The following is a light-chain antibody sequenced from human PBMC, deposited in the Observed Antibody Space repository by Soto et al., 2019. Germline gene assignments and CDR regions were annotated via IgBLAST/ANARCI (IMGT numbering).Light chain of an antibody. J-gene: IGLJ2*01. CDR3: CSYAGSSTFVV. Sequence: QSALTQPASVSGSPGQSITISCTGTSSDVGSYNLVSWYQQHPGKAPKLMSYEGSKRPSGVSNRFSGSKSGNTASLTISGLQAEDEADYYCCSYAGSSTFVVFGGGTKLPVL. CDR2: EGS. V-gene: IGLV2-23*03. CDR1: SSDVGSYNL.